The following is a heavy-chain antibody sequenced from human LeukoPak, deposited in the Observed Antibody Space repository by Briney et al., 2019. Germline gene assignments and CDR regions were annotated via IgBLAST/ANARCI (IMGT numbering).Heavy chain of an antibody. CDR1: GFTFSNSA. Sequence: GGSLRLSCAASGFTFSNSAMNWVRQAPGKGLEWVSSISGSGGTTYYTDSVKGRFTISRDNSKTTLFLQMISLRADDTAVYYCAKGRGSYGSGSRYDHWGQGTLVTVSS. CDR3: AKGRGSYGSGSRYDH. CDR2: ISGSGGTT. D-gene: IGHD3-10*01. V-gene: IGHV3-23*01. J-gene: IGHJ4*02.